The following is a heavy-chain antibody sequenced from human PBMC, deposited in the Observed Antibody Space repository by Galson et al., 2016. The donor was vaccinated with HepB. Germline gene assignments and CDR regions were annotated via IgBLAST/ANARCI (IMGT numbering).Heavy chain of an antibody. CDR1: GGSFSGYD. CDR3: ARVGRLDFWSGYYVPPFDY. CDR2: ITHKGTT. Sequence: ETLSLTCAVYGGSFSGYDWTWIRQPPGKGLEWIGEITHKGTTNYNPSLNSRVTMSVDTSKSQFSLKMNSVTAADTAVYYCARVGRLDFWSGYYVPPFDYWGQGTLVTVSS. J-gene: IGHJ4*02. V-gene: IGHV4-34*01. D-gene: IGHD3-3*01.